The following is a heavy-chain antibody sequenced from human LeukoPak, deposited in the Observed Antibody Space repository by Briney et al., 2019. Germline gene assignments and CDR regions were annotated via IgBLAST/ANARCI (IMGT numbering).Heavy chain of an antibody. CDR2: ISYDGSNK. CDR3: ARVSNWYSPFDS. Sequence: GGSLRLSCAASGFTFSNYAMHWVRQAPGKGLEWVTVISYDGSNKYYADSVRGRFTLSRDNSKSTLYLQMNSLRTEDTAVYYCARVSNWYSPFDSWGQGTLVTVSS. D-gene: IGHD6-13*01. V-gene: IGHV3-30-3*01. J-gene: IGHJ4*02. CDR1: GFTFSNYA.